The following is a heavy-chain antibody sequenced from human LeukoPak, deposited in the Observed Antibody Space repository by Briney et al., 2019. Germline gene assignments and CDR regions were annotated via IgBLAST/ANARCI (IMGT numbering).Heavy chain of an antibody. CDR2: IYPGNSST. CDR3: ARHETGPYFDY. J-gene: IGHJ4*02. D-gene: IGHD1-1*01. Sequence: GESLKISCKGSGYSFTNYYIAWVRQMPGKGLEFMGIIYPGNSSTKYSPSFQGQVTISADKSISTAYLQWSSLTASDTAMYYCARHETGPYFDYWGQGTLVTVSS. V-gene: IGHV5-51*01. CDR1: GYSFTNYY.